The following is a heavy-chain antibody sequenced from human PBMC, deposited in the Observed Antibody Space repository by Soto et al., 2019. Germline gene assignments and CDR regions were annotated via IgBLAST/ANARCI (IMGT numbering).Heavy chain of an antibody. CDR2: IYHSGTT. V-gene: IGHV4-4*02. D-gene: IGHD3-22*01. Sequence: QVQLQESGPGLVEPSGTLSLTCAVSGGSIRSGNWWSWVRQPPGKGLEWIGEIYHSGTTNYNPSLKRRVTIAVDKSKNQFSLKLTSVTAADPAVYYCARQRGYYVDYWGQGTLVTVSS. CDR1: GGSIRSGNW. J-gene: IGHJ4*02. CDR3: ARQRGYYVDY.